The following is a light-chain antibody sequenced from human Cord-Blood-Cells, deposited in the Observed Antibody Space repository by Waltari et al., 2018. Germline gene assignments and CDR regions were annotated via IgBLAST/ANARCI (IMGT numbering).Light chain of an antibody. CDR3: CSYAGSSTFRV. CDR1: SSDVGSYNL. CDR2: EGS. V-gene: IGLV2-23*03. J-gene: IGLJ2*01. Sequence: QSALTQPASVSGSPGQSITISCTGTSSDVGSYNLVSWYQQHPGKAPKLMIYEGSKRPAGGSNRCSGAKTCSTASLTIAGLLAEDEADYYCCSYAGSSTFRVFGGGTKLTVL.